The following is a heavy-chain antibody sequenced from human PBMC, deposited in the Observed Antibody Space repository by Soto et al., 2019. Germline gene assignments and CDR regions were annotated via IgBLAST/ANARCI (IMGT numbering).Heavy chain of an antibody. CDR2: IRSKAYGGTT. Sequence: EVQLVESGGGLVQPGRSLRLSCTASGFTFGDYAMSWFRQAPGKGLEWVGFIRSKAYGGTTEYAASVKGRFTISRDDSKSIAYLQMNSLKTEDTAVYYCTSSYYDFWQLAFDIWGQGTMVTVSS. CDR1: GFTFGDYA. CDR3: TSSYYDFWQLAFDI. D-gene: IGHD3-3*01. J-gene: IGHJ3*02. V-gene: IGHV3-49*03.